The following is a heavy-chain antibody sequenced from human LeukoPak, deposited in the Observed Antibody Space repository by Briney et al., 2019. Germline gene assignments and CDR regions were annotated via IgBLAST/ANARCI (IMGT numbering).Heavy chain of an antibody. J-gene: IGHJ4*02. CDR1: GFTVSSNY. Sequence: AGGSLRLSCAASGFTVSSNYMSWVRQAPGKGLEWVSVIYSGGSTYYADSVKGRFTISRDNSKNTLYLQMNSLRAEDTAVYYCARVNGGNRYFDYWGQGTRVTVSS. CDR2: IYSGGST. V-gene: IGHV3-53*01. CDR3: ARVNGGNRYFDY. D-gene: IGHD4-23*01.